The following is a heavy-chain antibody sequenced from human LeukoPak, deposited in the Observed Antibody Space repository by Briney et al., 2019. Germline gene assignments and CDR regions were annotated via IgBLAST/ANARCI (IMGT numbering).Heavy chain of an antibody. D-gene: IGHD6-25*01. CDR1: GFTFDDYA. V-gene: IGHV3-9*01. CDR2: ISWNSGSI. J-gene: IGHJ4*02. Sequence: GGSLRLSCAASGFTFDDYAMHWVRQAPGKGLERVSGISWNSGSIGYADSVKGRFTISRDNAKNSLYLQMNSLRAEDTALYYCAKDPNYSSGRYLNYWGQGTLVTVSS. CDR3: AKDPNYSSGRYLNY.